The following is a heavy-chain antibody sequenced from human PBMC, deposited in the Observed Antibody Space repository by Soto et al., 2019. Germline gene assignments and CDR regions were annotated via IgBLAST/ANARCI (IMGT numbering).Heavy chain of an antibody. Sequence: QVQLQESGPGLVKPSETLSLTCTVSGGSVSSGSYYWSWIRQPPGKGLEWIGYIYYSGSTNYNPPLKSRVTISVDTSKNQFSLKLSSVTAADTAVYYCARYEGYGSGSYYNSNWFDPWGQGTLVTVSS. CDR3: ARYEGYGSGSYYNSNWFDP. V-gene: IGHV4-61*01. D-gene: IGHD3-10*01. CDR2: IYYSGST. CDR1: GGSVSSGSYY. J-gene: IGHJ5*02.